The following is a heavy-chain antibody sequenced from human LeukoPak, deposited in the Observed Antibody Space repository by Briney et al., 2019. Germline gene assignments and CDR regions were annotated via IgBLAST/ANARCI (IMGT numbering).Heavy chain of an antibody. CDR2: MNPNSGNT. Sequence: ASVKVSCKASGYTFTSYDINWVRQATGQGLEWMGWMNPNSGNTGYAQKFQGRVTMTTDTSTSTAYMELRSLRSDDTAVYYCARGRFTMVRGVVAEYNWFDPWGQGTLVTVSS. D-gene: IGHD3-10*01. J-gene: IGHJ5*02. V-gene: IGHV1-8*01. CDR1: GYTFTSYD. CDR3: ARGRFTMVRGVVAEYNWFDP.